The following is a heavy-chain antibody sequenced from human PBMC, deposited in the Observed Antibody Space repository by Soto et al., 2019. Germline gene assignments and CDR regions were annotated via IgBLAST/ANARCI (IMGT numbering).Heavy chain of an antibody. J-gene: IGHJ4*02. D-gene: IGHD1-26*01. V-gene: IGHV1-69*01. CDR2: ISPIFGTP. CDR1: GGTFSSYT. Sequence: QVQLVQSGAEVKKPGSSVTVSCKASGGTFSSYTISWVRQAPGQGLGWMAGISPIFGTPIYAQKFQDRVTITADDSTMTAYMVMNRLTSEDTAVYYCARVFVGSRLSLDYWGQGTLVTISS. CDR3: ARVFVGSRLSLDY.